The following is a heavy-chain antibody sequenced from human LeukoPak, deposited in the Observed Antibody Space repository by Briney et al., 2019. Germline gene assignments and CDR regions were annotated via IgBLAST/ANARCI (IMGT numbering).Heavy chain of an antibody. V-gene: IGHV3-11*01. CDR2: ISSGIYII. Sequence: GGSLRLSCAASGFPFSDYYIMWIRQAPGKGREWVSYISSGIYIIEYAASEKGRFTIPRDTAKNSLLLKLNSQRDEDTAVYYGAKAREGYNSGSHYIDVGGKGTAVIV. CDR1: GFPFSDYY. CDR3: AKAREGYNSGSHYIDV. J-gene: IGHJ6*03. D-gene: IGHD5-24*01.